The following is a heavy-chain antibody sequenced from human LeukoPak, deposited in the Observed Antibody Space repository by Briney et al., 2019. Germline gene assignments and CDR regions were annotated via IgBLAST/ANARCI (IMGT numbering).Heavy chain of an antibody. CDR1: RCSFSSYW. J-gene: IGHJ4*02. Sequence: PGGSLRPSCAASRCSFSSYWMHWVRQAPGKGLVWVSFINSDGSGTRYADSVKGRFTISRDNAKNTLYLQMNSLRAEDTAVYYCARDRDGYFNYWGQGTLVTVSS. D-gene: IGHD5-24*01. CDR2: INSDGSGT. CDR3: ARDRDGYFNY. V-gene: IGHV3-74*01.